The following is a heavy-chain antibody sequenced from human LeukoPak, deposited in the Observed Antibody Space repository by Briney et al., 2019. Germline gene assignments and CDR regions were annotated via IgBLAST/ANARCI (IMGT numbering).Heavy chain of an antibody. CDR1: GFTFSSYT. V-gene: IGHV3-21*01. Sequence: PGGSLRLSCAASGFTFSSYTMHWVRQAPGKGLEWVSSISGGSYIYYADSVKGRFTISRDNAKNSLYLQMNSLRAEDTAVYYCASSSYYYDSGSYSPLYYFDYWGQGTLVTVS. CDR3: ASSSYYYDSGSYSPLYYFDY. D-gene: IGHD3-10*01. J-gene: IGHJ4*02. CDR2: ISGGSYI.